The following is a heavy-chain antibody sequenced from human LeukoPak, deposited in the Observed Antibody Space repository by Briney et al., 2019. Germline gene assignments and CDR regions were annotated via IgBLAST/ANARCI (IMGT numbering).Heavy chain of an antibody. CDR3: GRYNSGYYYYFDY. CDR2: IYHSGST. CDR1: GYSISNGYY. V-gene: IGHV4-38-2*01. J-gene: IGHJ4*02. Sequence: KPSETLSLTRAVSGYSISNGYYWGWIRQPPGKGLEWIGSIYHSGSTYYNPSLKSRVTISVDTSKNQFSLKLSSVTAADTAVYYCGRYNSGYYYYFDYWGQGTLVTVSS. D-gene: IGHD3-22*01.